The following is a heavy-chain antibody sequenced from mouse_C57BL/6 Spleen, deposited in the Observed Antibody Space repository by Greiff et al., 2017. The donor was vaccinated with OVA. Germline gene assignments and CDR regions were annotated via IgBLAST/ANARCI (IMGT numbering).Heavy chain of an antibody. D-gene: IGHD2-1*01. CDR2: INYDGSST. J-gene: IGHJ4*01. CDR3: ARGGNYKDYAMDY. V-gene: IGHV5-16*01. CDR1: GFTFSDYY. Sequence: EVKLVESEGGLVQPGSSMKLSCTASGFTFSDYYMAWVRQVPEKGLEWVANINYDGSSTYYLDSLKSRFIISRDNAKNILYLQMSSLKSEDTATYYCARGGNYKDYAMDYWGQGTSVTVSS.